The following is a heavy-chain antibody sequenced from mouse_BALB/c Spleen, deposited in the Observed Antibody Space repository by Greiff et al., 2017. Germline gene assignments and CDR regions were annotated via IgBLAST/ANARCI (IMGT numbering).Heavy chain of an antibody. CDR3: ARQGGYWYFDV. Sequence: EVKVVESGGGLVQPGGSLKLSCAASGFTFSSYTMSWVRQTPEKRLEWVAYISNGGGSTYYPDTVKGRFTISRDNAKNTLYLQMSSLKSEDTAMYYCARQGGYWYFDVWGAGTTVTVSS. CDR1: GFTFSSYT. CDR2: ISNGGGST. V-gene: IGHV5-12-2*01. J-gene: IGHJ1*01.